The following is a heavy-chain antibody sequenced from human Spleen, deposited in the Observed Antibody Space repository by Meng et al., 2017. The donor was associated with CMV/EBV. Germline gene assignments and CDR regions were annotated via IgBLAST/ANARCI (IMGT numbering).Heavy chain of an antibody. J-gene: IGHJ4*02. V-gene: IGHV1-8*01. Sequence: ASVKVSCKASGYTFTSYDINWVRQATGQGLEWMGWMNPNSGNTGYAQKFQGRVTMTRNTSISTAYMELSSLRSEDTAVYYCVRKVGTVAGDFDYWGQGTLVTVSS. CDR1: GYTFTSYD. CDR2: MNPNSGNT. CDR3: VRKVGTVAGDFDY. D-gene: IGHD6-19*01.